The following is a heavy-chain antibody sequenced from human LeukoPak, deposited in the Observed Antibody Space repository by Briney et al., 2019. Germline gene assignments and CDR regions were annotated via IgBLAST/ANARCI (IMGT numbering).Heavy chain of an antibody. CDR3: AREIGGGAYYFDY. CDR1: GGTFSNDA. CDR2: IVPILGFT. Sequence: SVKVPCKASGGTFSNDAITWVRQAPGQGLEWMGRIVPILGFTNYPQRFEGKVTLTADKSTATAYMELSSLTSEDTAVYYCAREIGGGAYYFDYWGQGTLVTVSS. D-gene: IGHD2/OR15-2a*01. J-gene: IGHJ4*02. V-gene: IGHV1-69*04.